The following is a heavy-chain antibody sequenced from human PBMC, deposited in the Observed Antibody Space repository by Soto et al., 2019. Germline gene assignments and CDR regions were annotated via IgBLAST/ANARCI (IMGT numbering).Heavy chain of an antibody. CDR2: INPSGGTT. CDR1: GYTFTSHY. D-gene: IGHD5-18*01. V-gene: IGHV1-46*01. Sequence: ASVKVSCKASGYTFTSHYMHWVRQAPRQGLEWMGIINPSGGTTSYAQKFQGRVTMTWDTSTSTVYMDLSSLRSEDTAVYYCARGVNRQLWADYWGQGTLVTVS. CDR3: ARGVNRQLWADY. J-gene: IGHJ4*02.